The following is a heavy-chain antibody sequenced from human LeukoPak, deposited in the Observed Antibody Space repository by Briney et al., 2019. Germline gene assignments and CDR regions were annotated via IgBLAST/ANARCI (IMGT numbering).Heavy chain of an antibody. Sequence: PGGSLRLSCAASGFTFSSYAMHWVRQAPGKGLEWVAVVSNDESKKYYTDSVQGRFTISRDNSKNTLYQRMNSLRAEDTAVYYCARSEIRALAYSGYDNTYFHHWGQGTLVTVSS. V-gene: IGHV3-30*04. J-gene: IGHJ1*01. D-gene: IGHD5-12*01. CDR2: VSNDESKK. CDR1: GFTFSSYA. CDR3: ARSEIRALAYSGYDNTYFHH.